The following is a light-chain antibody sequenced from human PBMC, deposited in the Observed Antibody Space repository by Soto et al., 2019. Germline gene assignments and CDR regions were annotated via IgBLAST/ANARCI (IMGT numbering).Light chain of an antibody. CDR1: QSISSY. CDR3: QQYNSYST. CDR2: DAS. Sequence: DIQMTPSPSSLSASVGDRVTVTFRASQSISSYLNWYQQKPGKAPKLLIYDASSLESGVPSRFSGSGSGTEFTLTISSLQPDDFATYYCQQYNSYSTFGQGTKVDIK. J-gene: IGKJ1*01. V-gene: IGKV1-5*01.